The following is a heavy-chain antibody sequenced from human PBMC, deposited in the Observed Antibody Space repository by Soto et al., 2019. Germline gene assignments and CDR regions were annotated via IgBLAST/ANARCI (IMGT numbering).Heavy chain of an antibody. CDR2: INSDGSST. CDR1: GFTFSSYW. Sequence: EVQLVESGGGLVQPGGSLRLSCAASGFTFSSYWMHWVRQAPGKGLVWVSRINSDGSSTSYADSVKGRFTISRDNAKTTLYLQMNSLRAEATAVYYCARRRGSSGWKTNFDYWGQGTLVTVSS. CDR3: ARRRGSSGWKTNFDY. J-gene: IGHJ4*02. D-gene: IGHD6-19*01. V-gene: IGHV3-74*01.